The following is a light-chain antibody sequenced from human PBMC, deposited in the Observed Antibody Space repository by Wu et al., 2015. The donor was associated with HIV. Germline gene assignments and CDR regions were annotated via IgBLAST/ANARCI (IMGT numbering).Light chain of an antibody. Sequence: EIVLTQSPGTLALSPGERAILSCRASESVSSTYLGWYQQKPGQAPRLLIYGASSRATGIPDRFSGSGSGTDFTLTISRLEPEDFAVYYCQQYGSSPFTFGPGTKVEIK. CDR3: QQYGSSPFT. V-gene: IGKV3-20*01. CDR2: GAS. J-gene: IGKJ3*01. CDR1: ESVSSTY.